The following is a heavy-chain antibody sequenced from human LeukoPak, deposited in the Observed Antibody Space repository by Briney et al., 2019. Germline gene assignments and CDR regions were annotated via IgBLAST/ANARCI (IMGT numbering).Heavy chain of an antibody. CDR1: GFIFGDYW. Sequence: GGSLRLSCAASGFIFGDYWMTWVRQAPGKGLEWVANIKQDGSEEHYVDSVKGRFTISRDTARNSLSVQMNSLRVEDTALCFCARGARGTASGYSYFDYWGQGTLVTVSS. V-gene: IGHV3-7*01. D-gene: IGHD3-22*01. J-gene: IGHJ4*02. CDR2: IKQDGSEE. CDR3: ARGARGTASGYSYFDY.